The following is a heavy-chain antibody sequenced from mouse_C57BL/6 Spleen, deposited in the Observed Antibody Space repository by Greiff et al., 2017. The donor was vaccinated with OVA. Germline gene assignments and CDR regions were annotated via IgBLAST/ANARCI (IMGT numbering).Heavy chain of an antibody. J-gene: IGHJ4*01. CDR1: GYTFTSYW. CDR2: IHPNSGST. Sequence: VQLQQPGAELVKPGASVKLSCKASGYTFTSYWMHWVTQRPGQGLEWIGMIHPNSGSTNYNEKFKSKATLTVDKSSSTAYMQLSSLTSEDSAVYYCALYYSNSYYYAMDYWGQGTSVTVSS. D-gene: IGHD2-5*01. V-gene: IGHV1-64*01. CDR3: ALYYSNSYYYAMDY.